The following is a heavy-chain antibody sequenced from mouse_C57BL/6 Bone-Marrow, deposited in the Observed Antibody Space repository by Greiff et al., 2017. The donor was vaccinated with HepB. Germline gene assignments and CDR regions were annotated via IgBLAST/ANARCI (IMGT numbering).Heavy chain of an antibody. CDR1: GYSITSGYY. CDR3: ARVLYYYGSSYERGHYAMDY. D-gene: IGHD1-1*01. Sequence: DVKLQESGPGLVKPSQSLSLTCSVTGYSITSGYYWNWIRQFPGNKLEWMGYISYDGSNNYNPSLKNRISITRDTSKNQFFLKLNSVTTEDTATYYCARVLYYYGSSYERGHYAMDYWGQGTSVTVSS. J-gene: IGHJ4*01. CDR2: ISYDGSN. V-gene: IGHV3-6*01.